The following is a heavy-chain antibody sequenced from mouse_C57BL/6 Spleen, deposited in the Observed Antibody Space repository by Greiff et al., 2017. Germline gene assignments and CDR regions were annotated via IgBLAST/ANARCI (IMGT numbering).Heavy chain of an antibody. Sequence: EVKLVESGGDLVKPGGSLKLSCAASGFTFSSYGMSWVRQTPDKRLEWVATISSGGSYTYYPGSVKGRFTISRDNAKNTLYLQMSSLKSEDTSMYYCAREGGYFDYWGQGTTLTVSS. CDR2: ISSGGSYT. CDR3: AREGGYFDY. V-gene: IGHV5-6*01. CDR1: GFTFSSYG. J-gene: IGHJ2*01.